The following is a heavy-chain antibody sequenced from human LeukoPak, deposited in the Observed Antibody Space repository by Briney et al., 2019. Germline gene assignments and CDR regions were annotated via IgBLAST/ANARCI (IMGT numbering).Heavy chain of an antibody. CDR2: MNPNNGAA. J-gene: IGHJ6*03. CDR1: GYTFSNYD. Sequence: GASVKVSCTTSGYTFSNYDINWVRQAAGQGLEWMGWMNPNNGAAAYGHNFQGRVTFSRNTSTSTAYMELSSLTSEDTAVYYCAMGYRLYYYYYMDVWGKGTTVTISS. CDR3: AMGYRLYYYYYMDV. D-gene: IGHD6-13*01. V-gene: IGHV1-8*03.